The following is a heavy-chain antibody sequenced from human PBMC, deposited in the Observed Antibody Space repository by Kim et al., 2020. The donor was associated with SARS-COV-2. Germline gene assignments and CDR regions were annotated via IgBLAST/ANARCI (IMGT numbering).Heavy chain of an antibody. J-gene: IGHJ1*01. CDR1: GFTFSSYG. CDR2: ISYDGSNK. D-gene: IGHD1-26*01. Sequence: GRSLRLSCAASGFTFSSYGMHWVRQAPGKGLEWVAVISYDGSNKYYADSVKGRFTISRDNSKNTLYLQMNSLRAEDTAVYYCAKSSAWQWELVHWGQGTLVTVSS. CDR3: AKSSAWQWELVH. V-gene: IGHV3-30*18.